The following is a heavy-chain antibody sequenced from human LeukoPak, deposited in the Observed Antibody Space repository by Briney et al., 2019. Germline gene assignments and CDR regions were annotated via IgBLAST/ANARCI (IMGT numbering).Heavy chain of an antibody. J-gene: IGHJ4*02. Sequence: GGSLRLSCAASGFTFSSYEMNWVRQAPGKGLEWVSSISSSSSYIYYADSVKGRFTISRDNAKNSLYLQMNSLRAEDTAVYYCARDLALIAVAGIDYWGQGTLVTVSS. V-gene: IGHV3-21*01. D-gene: IGHD6-19*01. CDR2: ISSSSSYI. CDR1: GFTFSSYE. CDR3: ARDLALIAVAGIDY.